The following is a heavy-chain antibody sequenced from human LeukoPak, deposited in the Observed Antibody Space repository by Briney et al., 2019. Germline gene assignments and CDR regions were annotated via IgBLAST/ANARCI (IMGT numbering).Heavy chain of an antibody. J-gene: IGHJ4*02. CDR3: ARGRSTGYPYYFEY. Sequence: ASVKVSCKASGYTFTSYDNNWVRQATGQGLEWMGWMNPNSGSTGYAQKFQGRVTITRNTSISTAYMEQSGLRSEDTAVYYCARGRSTGYPYYFEYWGQGTLVTVSS. CDR1: GYTFTSYD. V-gene: IGHV1-8*03. CDR2: MNPNSGST. D-gene: IGHD5-12*01.